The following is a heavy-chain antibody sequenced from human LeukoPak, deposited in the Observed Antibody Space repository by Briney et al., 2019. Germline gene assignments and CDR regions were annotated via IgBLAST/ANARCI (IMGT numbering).Heavy chain of an antibody. CDR2: IYHSGST. J-gene: IGHJ4*02. D-gene: IGHD3-22*01. CDR3: AWRTFITGSYDY. V-gene: IGHV4-4*02. Sequence: GSLRLSCAASGFTFSIYWMSWVRQPPGKGLEWIGEIYHSGSTNYNSSLKSRVTISMDKSKNQFSLKLTSVTAADTAVYYCAWRTFITGSYDYWGQGTLVTVSS. CDR1: GFTFSIYW.